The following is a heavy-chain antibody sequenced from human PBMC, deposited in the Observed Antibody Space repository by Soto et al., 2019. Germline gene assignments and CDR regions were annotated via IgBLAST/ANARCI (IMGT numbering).Heavy chain of an antibody. V-gene: IGHV3-21*01. J-gene: IGHJ4*02. CDR1: GFTFSSYS. D-gene: IGHD3-22*01. Sequence: EVQLVESGGGLVKPGGSLRLSCAASGFTFSSYSMNWVRQAPGKGLEWVSSISSSSSYIYYADSVKGRFTISRDNAKHSLYLQMNSLRAEDTAVYYCAAYYYDSSGPPFDYWGQGTLVTVSS. CDR3: AAYYYDSSGPPFDY. CDR2: ISSSSSYI.